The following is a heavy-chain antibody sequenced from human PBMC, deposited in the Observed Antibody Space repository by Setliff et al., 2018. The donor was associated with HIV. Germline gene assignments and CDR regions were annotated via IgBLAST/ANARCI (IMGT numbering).Heavy chain of an antibody. CDR2: IYYSGST. CDR3: ARGHTWNYYGGDYFDY. Sequence: SETLSLTCTVSGDLFSSDYYWGWIRQPPGKGLEWIGYIYYSGSTNYNPSLESRVSISVDTSKNQFSLRLSSVTAADTAVYYCARGHTWNYYGGDYFDYWGQGSLVTVSS. J-gene: IGHJ4*02. D-gene: IGHD1-7*01. V-gene: IGHV4-59*01. CDR1: GDLFSSDYY.